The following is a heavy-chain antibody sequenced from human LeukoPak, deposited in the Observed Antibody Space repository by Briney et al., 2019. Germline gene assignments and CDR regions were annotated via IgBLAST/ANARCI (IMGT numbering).Heavy chain of an antibody. V-gene: IGHV1-24*01. J-gene: IGHJ4*02. CDR2: FDPEDGEA. CDR1: GYTLTELS. Sequence: ASVKVSCKVSGYTLTELSMHWVRQAPGKGLEWMGGFDPEDGEAIYAQKFQGRVTITEDTSTDTAYMELSSLRSEDTAVYYCATARSAGVVRGVIRYFDYWGQGTLVTVSS. CDR3: ATARSAGVVRGVIRYFDY. D-gene: IGHD3-10*01.